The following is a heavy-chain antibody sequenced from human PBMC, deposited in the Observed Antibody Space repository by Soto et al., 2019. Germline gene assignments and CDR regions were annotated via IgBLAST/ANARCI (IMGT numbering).Heavy chain of an antibody. Sequence: GGSLRLSCAASGFTFSSYAMSWVRQAPGKGLEWVSAISGSGGSTYYADSVKGRFTISRDNSKNTLYLQMNSLRAEDTAVYYCAKDIDPRPGSHDAFDIWCQGTMVTVSS. V-gene: IGHV3-23*01. J-gene: IGHJ3*02. CDR3: AKDIDPRPGSHDAFDI. CDR1: GFTFSSYA. CDR2: ISGSGGST. D-gene: IGHD3-10*01.